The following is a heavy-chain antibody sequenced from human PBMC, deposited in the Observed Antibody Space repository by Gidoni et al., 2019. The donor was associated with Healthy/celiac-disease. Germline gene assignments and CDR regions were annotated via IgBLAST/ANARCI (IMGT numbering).Heavy chain of an antibody. V-gene: IGHV1-46*01. CDR1: GYTFTSYY. D-gene: IGHD3-22*01. J-gene: IGHJ1*01. Sequence: QVQLVQSGAEVKKPGASVTVSCKASGYTFTSYYMHWVRQAPGQGLECMGIINPSGGSTSYEQKFQGRVTMTRDTSTSTVYMELSSLRSEDTAVYYCARETDPTYYYDSRGDGGYFQHWGQGTLVTVSS. CDR2: INPSGGST. CDR3: ARETDPTYYYDSRGDGGYFQH.